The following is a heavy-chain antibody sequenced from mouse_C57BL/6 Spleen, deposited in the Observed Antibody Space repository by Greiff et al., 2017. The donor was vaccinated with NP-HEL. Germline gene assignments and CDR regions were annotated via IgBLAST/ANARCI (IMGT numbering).Heavy chain of an antibody. Sequence: LEESGAELVKPGASVKISCKASGYAFSSYWMNWVKQRPGKGLEWIGQIYPGDGDTNYNGKFKGKATLTADKSSSTAYMQLSSLTSEDSAVYFCARSLTGRGTYYFDYWGQGTTLTVSS. CDR2: IYPGDGDT. J-gene: IGHJ2*01. D-gene: IGHD4-1*01. V-gene: IGHV1-80*01. CDR1: GYAFSSYW. CDR3: ARSLTGRGTYYFDY.